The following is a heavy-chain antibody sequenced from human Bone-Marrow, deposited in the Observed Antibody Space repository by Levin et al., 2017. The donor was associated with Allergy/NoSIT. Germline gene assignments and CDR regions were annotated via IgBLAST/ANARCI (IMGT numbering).Heavy chain of an antibody. CDR2: IIPIFGTA. V-gene: IGHV1-69*13. J-gene: IGHJ6*03. CDR3: ARSIVVVPAGKFYYYYYMDV. Sequence: SVKVSCKASGGTFSSYAISWVRQAPGQGLEWMGGIIPIFGTANYAQKFQGRVTITADESTSTAYMELSSLRSEDTAVYYCARSIVVVPAGKFYYYYYMDVWGKGTTVTVSS. CDR1: GGTFSSYA. D-gene: IGHD2-2*01.